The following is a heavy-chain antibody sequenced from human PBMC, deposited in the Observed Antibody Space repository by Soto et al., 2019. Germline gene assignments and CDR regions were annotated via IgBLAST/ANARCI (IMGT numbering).Heavy chain of an antibody. Sequence: QVQLQESGPGLVKPSETLSLTCTVSGGSISSYYWSWIRQPAGKGLEWIGRIYTSGSTNYNPSLTSRVTMSVDTSKNQFSLKLSSVTAADTAVYYCARGELGIGDYYYGMDVWGQGTTVTVSS. D-gene: IGHD7-27*01. CDR1: GGSISSYY. J-gene: IGHJ6*02. CDR2: IYTSGST. V-gene: IGHV4-4*07. CDR3: ARGELGIGDYYYGMDV.